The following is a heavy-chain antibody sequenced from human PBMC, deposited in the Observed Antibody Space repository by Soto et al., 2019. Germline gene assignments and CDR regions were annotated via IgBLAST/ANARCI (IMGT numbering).Heavy chain of an antibody. J-gene: IGHJ5*02. CDR3: ARGGSGWYGWFDP. CDR1: GGPITSDNW. V-gene: IGHV4-4*01. CDR2: VHHSGAS. Sequence: QVQLQESGPGLVKPSGTLSLTCTVSGGPITSDNWYNWVRQPPGKGLEWIGEVHHSGASNYSPSLTSRVSISVDTSKNQFSLKLSSVTAADTAVYCCARGGSGWYGWFDPWGQGTLVTVSS. D-gene: IGHD6-19*01.